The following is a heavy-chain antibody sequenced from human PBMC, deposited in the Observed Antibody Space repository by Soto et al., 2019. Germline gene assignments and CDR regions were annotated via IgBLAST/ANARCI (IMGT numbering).Heavy chain of an antibody. CDR1: GFTFSGHA. CDR2: IWYDGSNK. Sequence: QVPVVESGGGVVQPGRSLRLSCTASGFTFSGHAMHWVRQAPGKGLEWVAQIWYDGSNKYYADSVKVRFTISRDNSTNTLYVQMDSLGVEDTAVYYCARDGQSLAPYALDVWGQGTSVTVSS. D-gene: IGHD6-19*01. J-gene: IGHJ6*02. CDR3: ARDGQSLAPYALDV. V-gene: IGHV3-33*01.